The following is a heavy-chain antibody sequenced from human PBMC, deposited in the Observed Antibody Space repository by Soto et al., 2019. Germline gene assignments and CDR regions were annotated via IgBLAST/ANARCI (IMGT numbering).Heavy chain of an antibody. Sequence: PSETLSLTCTVSGGSISSNYWTWIRQPPGKGLEWIGYVYNSGSTHYNPSLKSRVTISEATSKSQFSLKVNSMSAADTSVYYCARSRRERVGGYTLDNWGQG. CDR1: GGSISSNY. V-gene: IGHV4-59*01. CDR2: VYNSGST. D-gene: IGHD1-1*01. CDR3: ARSRRERVGGYTLDN. J-gene: IGHJ4*02.